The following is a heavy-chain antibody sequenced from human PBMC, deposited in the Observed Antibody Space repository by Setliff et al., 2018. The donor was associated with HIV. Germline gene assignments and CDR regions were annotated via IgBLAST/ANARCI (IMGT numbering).Heavy chain of an antibody. CDR2: VYYGGSS. V-gene: IGHV4-31*03. CDR1: GGSISSGNYY. CDR3: ARQGAFCSGTSCYYFDY. J-gene: IGHJ4*02. Sequence: KTSETLSLTCTVSGGSISSGNYYWNWIRQHPGKGLEWIGYVYYGGSSYYNPSLASRVTMSVDTSKNQFSLELRSVIAADTAVYYCARQGAFCSGTSCYYFDYWGQGILVTVSS. D-gene: IGHD2-2*01.